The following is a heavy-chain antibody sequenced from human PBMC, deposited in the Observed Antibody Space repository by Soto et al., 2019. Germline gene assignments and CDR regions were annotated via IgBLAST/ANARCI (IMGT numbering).Heavy chain of an antibody. V-gene: IGHV3-64*01. CDR1: GFTFSRYA. Sequence: EVQLVESGGGLVQPGGSLRLSCAASGFTFSRYAMHWVRQAPGKGLEYVSAISSNGGSTDYANSVKGRFTISRDNSKNTLYLQMGSLRAEDMAVYYCAISGDGYQFDYWGQGTLVTVSS. D-gene: IGHD5-12*01. J-gene: IGHJ4*02. CDR2: ISSNGGST. CDR3: AISGDGYQFDY.